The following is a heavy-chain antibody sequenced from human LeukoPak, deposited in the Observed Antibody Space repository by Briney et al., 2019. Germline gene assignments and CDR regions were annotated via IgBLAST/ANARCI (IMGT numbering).Heavy chain of an antibody. CDR3: ARPAYYYDSSGLVDY. Sequence: ASVKVSCKASGYTFTSYGISWVRQAPGQGLEWMGWISAYNGNTNYAQKLQGRVTMTTDTSTSTAYMELSRLRSDDTAVYYCARPAYYYDSSGLVDYWGQGTLVTVSS. V-gene: IGHV1-18*01. CDR2: ISAYNGNT. CDR1: GYTFTSYG. D-gene: IGHD3-22*01. J-gene: IGHJ4*02.